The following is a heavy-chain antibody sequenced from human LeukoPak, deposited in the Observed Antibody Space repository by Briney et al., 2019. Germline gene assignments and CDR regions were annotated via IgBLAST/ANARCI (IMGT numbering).Heavy chain of an antibody. CDR3: ARAKGYYDSSGDHDAFDI. V-gene: IGHV4-30-2*01. J-gene: IGHJ3*02. Sequence: SQTLSLTCAVSGDSISSGGYSWSWIRQPPGKGLEWIGYIYHSGSTYYNPSLKSRVTISVDRSKNQFSLKLSSVTAADTAVYYCARAKGYYDSSGDHDAFDIWGQGTMVTVSS. CDR2: IYHSGST. D-gene: IGHD3-22*01. CDR1: GDSISSGGYS.